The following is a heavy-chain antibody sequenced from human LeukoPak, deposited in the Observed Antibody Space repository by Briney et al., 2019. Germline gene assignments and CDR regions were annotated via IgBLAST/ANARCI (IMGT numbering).Heavy chain of an antibody. V-gene: IGHV1-18*01. CDR1: GYTFTSYG. Sequence: GASVKVSCKASGYTFTSYGISWVRQAPGQGLEWMGWISAYNGNTNYAQKLQGRVAMTTDTSTSTAYMELRSLRSDDTAVYYCAREAGIVGATVPDYWGQGTLVTVSS. CDR3: AREAGIVGATVPDY. D-gene: IGHD1-26*01. CDR2: ISAYNGNT. J-gene: IGHJ4*02.